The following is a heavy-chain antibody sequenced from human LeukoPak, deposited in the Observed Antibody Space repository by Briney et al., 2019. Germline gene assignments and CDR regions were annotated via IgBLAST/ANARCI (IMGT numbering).Heavy chain of an antibody. CDR3: ARHIGLTTRYFDS. CDR1: GYSFTSYW. CDR2: IYPGDSDT. V-gene: IGHV5-51*01. J-gene: IGHJ4*02. Sequence: GESPKISCKGPGYSFTSYWIGWVRQMPGKGLEWMGMIYPGDSDTRYSPSFQGHVTISADTSITTAYLQWSGLKASDTAMYYCARHIGLTTRYFDSWGQGTLVTVSS. D-gene: IGHD4/OR15-4a*01.